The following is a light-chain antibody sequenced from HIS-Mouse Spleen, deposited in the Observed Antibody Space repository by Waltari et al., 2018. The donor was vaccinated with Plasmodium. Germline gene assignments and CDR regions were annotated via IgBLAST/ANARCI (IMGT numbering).Light chain of an antibody. J-gene: IGKJ1*01. Sequence: DIQMTQSPSSLSASVGDRVTITCRASQSISSYLNWYQQKPGKAPKLLIYAASSLQSGVTSRFSGSGSGTDFTRTISSLQPEDFATYYCQQNYNTWTFGQGTKVEIK. V-gene: IGKV1-39*01. CDR2: AAS. CDR1: QSISSY. CDR3: QQNYNTWT.